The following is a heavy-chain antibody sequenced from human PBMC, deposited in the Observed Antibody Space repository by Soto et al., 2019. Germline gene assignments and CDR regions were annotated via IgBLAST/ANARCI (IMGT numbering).Heavy chain of an antibody. Sequence: SVKVSCKASGGTFSSYAISWVRQAPGQGLEWMGGIIPIFGTADYAQKFQGRVTITADESTSTAYMELSSLRSEDTAVYYCALKGYDPDPNYYYYYGMDVWGQGTTVTVSS. CDR1: GGTFSSYA. CDR2: IIPIFGTA. CDR3: ALKGYDPDPNYYYYYGMDV. V-gene: IGHV1-69*13. J-gene: IGHJ6*02. D-gene: IGHD5-12*01.